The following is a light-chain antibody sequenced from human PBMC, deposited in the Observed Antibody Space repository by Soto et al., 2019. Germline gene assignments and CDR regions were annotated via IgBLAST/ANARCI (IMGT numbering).Light chain of an antibody. Sequence: EIVLTQSPATLSLSPGERATLSCRASQSVSSYLAWYQQKPGQAPRLLIYDASNRATGIPARFSGSGSGTDFTLTISSIDPEDFAVYYCQQRSDWPPMYTFGQGTKLEIK. CDR1: QSVSSY. CDR3: QQRSDWPPMYT. CDR2: DAS. J-gene: IGKJ2*01. V-gene: IGKV3-11*01.